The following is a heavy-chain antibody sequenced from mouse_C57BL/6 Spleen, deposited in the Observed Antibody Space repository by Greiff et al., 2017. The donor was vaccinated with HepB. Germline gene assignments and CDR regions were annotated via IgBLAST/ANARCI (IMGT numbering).Heavy chain of an antibody. Sequence: QVQLQQPGAELVRPGSSVKLSCKASGYTFTSYWMDWVKQRPGQGLEWIGNIYPSDSETHYNQKFKDKATLTVDKSSSTAYMQLSSLTSEDSAVYYCARYGTTVVAPYYFDYWGQGTTLTVSS. V-gene: IGHV1-61*01. J-gene: IGHJ2*01. CDR3: ARYGTTVVAPYYFDY. CDR1: GYTFTSYW. D-gene: IGHD1-1*01. CDR2: IYPSDSET.